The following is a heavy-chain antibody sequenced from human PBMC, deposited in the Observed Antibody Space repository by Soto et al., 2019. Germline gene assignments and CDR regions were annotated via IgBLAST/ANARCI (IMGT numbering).Heavy chain of an antibody. J-gene: IGHJ4*02. Sequence: LSETLSLTCTVSGGSISSYYWSWIRQPPGKGLEWIGYIYYSGSTNYNPSLKSRVTISVDTSKNQFSLKLSSVTAADTAVYYCARHYSSGWYYFDYWGQGTLVTVSS. CDR2: IYYSGST. CDR1: GGSISSYY. V-gene: IGHV4-59*01. D-gene: IGHD6-19*01. CDR3: ARHYSSGWYYFDY.